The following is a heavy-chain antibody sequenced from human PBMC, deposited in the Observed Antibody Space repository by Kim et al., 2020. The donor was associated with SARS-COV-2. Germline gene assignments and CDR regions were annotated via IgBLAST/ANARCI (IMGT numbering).Heavy chain of an antibody. Sequence: GGSLRLSCAASGFTFSSYSMNWVRQAPGKGLEWVSSISSSSSSYIYYADSVKGRFTISRDNAKNSLYLQMNSLRAEDTAVYYCARFQYYYDSEEGYWGQGTLVTVSS. D-gene: IGHD3-22*01. CDR1: GFTFSSYS. CDR2: ISSSSSSYI. V-gene: IGHV3-21*01. J-gene: IGHJ4*02. CDR3: ARFQYYYDSEEGY.